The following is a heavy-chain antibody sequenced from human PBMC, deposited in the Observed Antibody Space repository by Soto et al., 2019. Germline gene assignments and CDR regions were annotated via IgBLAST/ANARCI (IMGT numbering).Heavy chain of an antibody. V-gene: IGHV1-18*01. CDR1: GYTFTNFG. CDR3: ARGATPIDY. J-gene: IGHJ4*02. Sequence: QVQLVQSGAEVKKPGASVKVSCKASGYTFTNFGISWVRQAPGQGLEWMGWISAYNGNTNYAQKFQGRVTMNTDTSTSTAYMEVRSLGFDDTAVYYCARGATPIDYWGQGTLVTVSS. CDR2: ISAYNGNT.